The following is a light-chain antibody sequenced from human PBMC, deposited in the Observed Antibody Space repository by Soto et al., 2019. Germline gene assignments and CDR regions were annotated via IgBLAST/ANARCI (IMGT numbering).Light chain of an antibody. CDR2: DLN. CDR1: SSDVSAYDY. J-gene: IGLJ2*01. V-gene: IGLV2-11*01. Sequence: QSALTQPRSVSGSPGQSVTISCTGTSSDVSAYDYVSWYQHRPGKPPKLMIYDLNKRPSEVPDRFSGSKSGNTASLTISGLQAEDEAAYYCCSYAGTYPFVVFGGGTKLTVL. CDR3: CSYAGTYPFVV.